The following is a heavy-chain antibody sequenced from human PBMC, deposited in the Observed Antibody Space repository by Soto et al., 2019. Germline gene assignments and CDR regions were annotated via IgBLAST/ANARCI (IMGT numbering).Heavy chain of an antibody. CDR3: AKDLWSGRGCGIDY. D-gene: IGHD3-3*01. V-gene: IGHV3-23*01. CDR2: ISGAALNT. J-gene: IGHJ4*02. CDR1: GFTFSSYA. Sequence: EVQLLDSGGGLVQPGGSLRLSCAASGFTFSSYAMHWVRQAPGKGLEWVSTISGAALNTYYADSVKGRFTISRDSSKRTVYLQMNSLSAADTAVYYCAKDLWSGRGCGIDYWGQGTLVTVSS.